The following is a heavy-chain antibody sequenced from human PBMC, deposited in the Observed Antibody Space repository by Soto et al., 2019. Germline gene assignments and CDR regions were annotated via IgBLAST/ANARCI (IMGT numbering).Heavy chain of an antibody. D-gene: IGHD7-27*01. CDR3: ARHVNPWAQGAFDI. CDR2: IYYSGST. Sequence: SETLSLTCTVSGGSISSSSYYWGWIRQPPGKGLEWIGSIYYSGSTYYNPSLKSRVTISVDTSKNQFSLKLSSVTAADTAVYYCARHVNPWAQGAFDIWGKGTMVTVSS. V-gene: IGHV4-39*01. CDR1: GGSISSSSYY. J-gene: IGHJ3*02.